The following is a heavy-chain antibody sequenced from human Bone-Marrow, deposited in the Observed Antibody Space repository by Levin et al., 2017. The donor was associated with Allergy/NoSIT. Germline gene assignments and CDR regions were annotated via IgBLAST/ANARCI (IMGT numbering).Heavy chain of an antibody. Sequence: LSLTCAASVFSXNTYNMHXFRXXXXXGLECISYISSGSGTSDYADSVKGRFTISRDNANNSMYLQMNSLRAEDTAVYYCARETTYYFDTGGDLRAGWYFDLWGRGTLVTVSS. D-gene: IGHD3-22*01. V-gene: IGHV3-48*01. CDR2: ISSGSGTS. CDR1: VFSXNTYN. J-gene: IGHJ2*01. CDR3: ARETTYYFDTGGDLRAGWYFDL.